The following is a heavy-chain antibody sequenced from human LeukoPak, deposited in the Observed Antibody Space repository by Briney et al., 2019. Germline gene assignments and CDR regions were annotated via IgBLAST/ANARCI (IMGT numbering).Heavy chain of an antibody. Sequence: GGSLRLSCAASGFTFSSYGMSWVRQAPGKGLEWVSAISGSGGSTYYADSVKGRFTISRDNSKNTLYLQMNSLRAEDTAVYYCAKGDLPVRGSSWHDDFDYWGQGTLVTVSS. J-gene: IGHJ4*02. CDR2: ISGSGGST. CDR3: AKGDLPVRGSSWHDDFDY. V-gene: IGHV3-23*01. CDR1: GFTFSSYG. D-gene: IGHD6-13*01.